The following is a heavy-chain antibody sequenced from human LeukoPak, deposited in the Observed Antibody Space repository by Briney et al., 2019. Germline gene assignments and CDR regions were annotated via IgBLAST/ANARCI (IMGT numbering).Heavy chain of an antibody. D-gene: IGHD3-10*01. V-gene: IGHV4-34*01. CDR3: ASSRRVPGVSIGYFDS. CDR2: INHSGST. Sequence: SETLSLTCAVYGGSFSGYYWSWIRQPPGKGLEWIGEINHSGSTNYNPSLKSRVTISVDTSKNQFSLKLSSVTAADTAVYYYASSRRVPGVSIGYFDSWGQGTLVTVSS. J-gene: IGHJ4*02. CDR1: GGSFSGYY.